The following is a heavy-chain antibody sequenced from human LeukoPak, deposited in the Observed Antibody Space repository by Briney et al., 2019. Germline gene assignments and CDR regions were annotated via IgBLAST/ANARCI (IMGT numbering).Heavy chain of an antibody. V-gene: IGHV4-39*01. Sequence: SETLSLTCTVSGGSISSSSYYWRWIRQPPGKGLEWIGSIYYSGSTYYNPSLKSRVTISVDTSKNQFSLKLSSVTAADTAVYYCARGIVVVPAGSFDYWGQGTLVTVSS. J-gene: IGHJ4*02. CDR1: GGSISSSSYY. CDR2: IYYSGST. D-gene: IGHD2-2*01. CDR3: ARGIVVVPAGSFDY.